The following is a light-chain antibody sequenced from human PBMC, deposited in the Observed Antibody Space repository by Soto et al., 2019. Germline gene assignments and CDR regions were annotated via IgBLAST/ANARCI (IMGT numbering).Light chain of an antibody. V-gene: IGKV4-1*01. CDR1: QSILYSSNNKNY. CDR2: WAS. CDR3: QQYYNSPRT. Sequence: DIVMTQSPDSLAVSLGERATINCKSSQSILYSSNNKNYIAWYQQKPGQHPKLLIYWASTRESGVPDRFSGSGSGTDFTLTISNLQAEDVAVYYCQQYYNSPRTFGQGTKVEIK. J-gene: IGKJ1*01.